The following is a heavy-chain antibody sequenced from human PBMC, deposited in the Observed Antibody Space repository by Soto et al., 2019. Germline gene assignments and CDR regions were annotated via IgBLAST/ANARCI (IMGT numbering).Heavy chain of an antibody. CDR3: ARGLGAQTVDD. V-gene: IGHV1-18*01. CDR2: ISAYNGNT. D-gene: IGHD1-26*01. Sequence: QVQLVQSGAEVKKPGASVKVSCKASGYTFTSYGITWVRQAPGQGLEWMGWISAYNGNTKNAQKFQGRVTMTTETSTSTAYMELRSLRASGTAVDYSARGLGAQTVDDWGQGTLVTVSS. CDR1: GYTFTSYG. J-gene: IGHJ4*02.